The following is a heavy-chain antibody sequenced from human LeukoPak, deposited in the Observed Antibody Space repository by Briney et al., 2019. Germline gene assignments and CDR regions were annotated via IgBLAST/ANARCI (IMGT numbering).Heavy chain of an antibody. Sequence: GGSLRLSCAASGFTFSSYSMNWVRQAPGKGLEWVSYISSSSSTIYYADSVKGRFTISRDNAKNSLCLQMNSLRAEDTAVYYCARGRSSIVVVPAANVPYGYWGQGTLVTVSS. J-gene: IGHJ4*02. CDR3: ARGRSSIVVVPAANVPYGY. V-gene: IGHV3-48*01. D-gene: IGHD2-2*01. CDR2: ISSSSSTI. CDR1: GFTFSSYS.